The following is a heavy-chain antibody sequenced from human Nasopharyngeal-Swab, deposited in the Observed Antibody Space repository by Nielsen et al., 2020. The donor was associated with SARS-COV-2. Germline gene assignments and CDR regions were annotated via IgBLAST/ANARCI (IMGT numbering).Heavy chain of an antibody. J-gene: IGHJ6*02. CDR3: AKDRRSYSNYYYYGMDV. Sequence: GGSLRLSCAASGFTFSSYAMSCVRQAPGKGLGWVSAIRGSGGSTYYADSVKGRLTISRDNSKNTLYLQMNSLRAEDTAVYYCAKDRRSYSNYYYYGMDVWGQGTTVTVSS. CDR1: GFTFSSYA. D-gene: IGHD4-11*01. V-gene: IGHV3-23*01. CDR2: IRGSGGST.